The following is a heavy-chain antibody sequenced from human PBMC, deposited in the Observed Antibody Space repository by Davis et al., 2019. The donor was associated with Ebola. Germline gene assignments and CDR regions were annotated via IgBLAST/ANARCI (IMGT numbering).Heavy chain of an antibody. Sequence: SVKVSCKTSGGTFTNYAVNWVRQAPGQGLEWMGRIIPVVDTKDYAQKFQGRVTLTADKVTNTAYMELSGLRFDDTAVYYCARGKWFDPWGQGTLVSVTS. V-gene: IGHV1-69*04. J-gene: IGHJ5*02. CDR3: ARGKWFDP. CDR1: GGTFTNYA. CDR2: IIPVVDTK.